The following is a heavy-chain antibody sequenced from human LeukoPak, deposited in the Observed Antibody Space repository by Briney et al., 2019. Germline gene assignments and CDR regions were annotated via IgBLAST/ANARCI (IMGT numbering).Heavy chain of an antibody. CDR2: MNPNSGNT. CDR1: GYTFTSYD. CDR3: ARGRVDSDFDY. Sequence: GASVKVSCKASGYTFTSYDINWVRPATGQGLEWMGWMNPNSGNTGYAQKFQGRVTMTRNTSISTAYMELSSLRSKDTAVYYCARGRVDSDFDYWGQGTLVTVSS. V-gene: IGHV1-8*01. D-gene: IGHD5-18*01. J-gene: IGHJ4*02.